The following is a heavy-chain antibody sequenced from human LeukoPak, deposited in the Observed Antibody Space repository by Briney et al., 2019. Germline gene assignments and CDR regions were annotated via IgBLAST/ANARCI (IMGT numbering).Heavy chain of an antibody. V-gene: IGHV3-7*01. CDR3: VSTHGSGSYYPY. J-gene: IGHJ4*02. Sequence: GGSLSLSCAASGFTFSSYWKSWVRQAPGKGLVGVANIKQDGSEKYYVDSVKGRFTISRDNAKNTLYLQMNSLRAEDTAVYYCVSTHGSGSYYPYWGQGTLVTVSS. CDR2: IKQDGSEK. D-gene: IGHD3-10*01. CDR1: GFTFSSYW.